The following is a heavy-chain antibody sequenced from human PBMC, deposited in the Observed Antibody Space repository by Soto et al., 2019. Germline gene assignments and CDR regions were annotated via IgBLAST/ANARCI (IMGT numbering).Heavy chain of an antibody. CDR3: ARLSGYCSGGSCPNTWYMDV. Sequence: SETLSLTCTVSGGSISSYYWSWIRQPPGKGLEWIGYIYYSGSTNYNPSLKSRVTISVDTSKNQFSLKLSSVTAADTAVYYCARLSGYCSGGSCPNTWYMDVWGKGTTVTVSS. CDR2: IYYSGST. D-gene: IGHD2-15*01. V-gene: IGHV4-59*08. CDR1: GGSISSYY. J-gene: IGHJ6*03.